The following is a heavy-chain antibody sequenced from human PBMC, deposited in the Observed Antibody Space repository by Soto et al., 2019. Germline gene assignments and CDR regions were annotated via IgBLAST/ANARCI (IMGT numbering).Heavy chain of an antibody. D-gene: IGHD2-15*01. J-gene: IGHJ6*02. V-gene: IGHV3-11*06. Sequence: PGGSLRLSCAASGFTFSDYYMSWIRQAPGKGLEWVSYISSSSSYTNYADSVKGRFTISRDNAKNSLYLQMNSLRAEDTAVYYCARGTVVTSDDYYYGMDVWGQGTTVTVSS. CDR1: GFTFSDYY. CDR3: ARGTVVTSDDYYYGMDV. CDR2: ISSSSSYT.